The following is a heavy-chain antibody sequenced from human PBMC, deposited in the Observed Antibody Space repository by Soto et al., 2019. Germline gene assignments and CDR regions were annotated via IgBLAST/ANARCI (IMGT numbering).Heavy chain of an antibody. CDR3: ARDAGYSYGGYYYYGMDV. D-gene: IGHD5-18*01. V-gene: IGHV4-59*01. CDR2: IYYSGST. CDR1: GGSISSYY. Sequence: SETLSLTCTGSGGSISSYYWSWIRQPPGKGLEWIGYIYYSGSTNYNPSLKSRVTISVDTSKNQFSLKLSSVTAADTAVYYCARDAGYSYGGYYYYGMDVWGQGTTVTVSS. J-gene: IGHJ6*02.